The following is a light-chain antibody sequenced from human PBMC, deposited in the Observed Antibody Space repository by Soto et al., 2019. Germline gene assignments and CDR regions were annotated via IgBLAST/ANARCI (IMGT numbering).Light chain of an antibody. CDR1: SSNIGSNT. Sequence: QSVLTQPPSASGTPGQRVTISCSGSSSNIGSNTVNWYQQLPGTAPKLLIYSXXXXXXXXXXRXXXSKSGTSASLAISGLQSEDEXXYYCAAWDDSLNGLVFGGGTKLTVL. CDR3: AAWDDSLNGLV. CDR2: SXX. J-gene: IGLJ2*01. V-gene: IGLV1-44*01.